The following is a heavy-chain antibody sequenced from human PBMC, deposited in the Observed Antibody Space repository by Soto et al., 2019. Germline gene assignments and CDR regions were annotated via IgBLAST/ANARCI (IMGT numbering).Heavy chain of an antibody. D-gene: IGHD2-15*01. CDR1: RASINENYY. Sequence: PXEILSLTCTVSRASINENYYWNWIRQSPGKGLEWIGYVFHTGTTHYNPSLESRVTLSISTSKNQFSLTLTSVAASDTAIYYCAPAPLSPTLRTFDVWGPGTMVTVSS. V-gene: IGHV4-59*01. CDR2: VFHTGTT. CDR3: APAPLSPTLRTFDV. J-gene: IGHJ3*01.